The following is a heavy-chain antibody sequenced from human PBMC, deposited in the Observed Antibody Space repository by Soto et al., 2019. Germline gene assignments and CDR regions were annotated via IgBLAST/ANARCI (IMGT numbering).Heavy chain of an antibody. V-gene: IGHV3-74*01. CDR3: DRGWFGPDV. CDR1: GFTLSGRS. D-gene: IGHD3-10*01. CDR2: IDNAGTDS. Sequence: EVQLVESGGGLVQPGGSLRLSCAASGFTLSGRSMHWVRQAPGKGLVWVSGIDNAGTDSTYADSVKGRFTSSRDNAKNMRYLQMNSLRFEDTAVYYCDRGWFGPDVWGKGTTVTVSS. J-gene: IGHJ6*04.